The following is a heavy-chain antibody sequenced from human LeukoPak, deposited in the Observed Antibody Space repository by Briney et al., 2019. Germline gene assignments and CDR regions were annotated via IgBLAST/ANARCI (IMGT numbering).Heavy chain of an antibody. CDR1: GGTFSSYA. J-gene: IGHJ4*02. CDR3: ARKESGFYYGSGSYYNPLDY. D-gene: IGHD3-10*01. Sequence: GASVKVSCKASGGTFSSYAISWVRQAPGQGLEWMGGIIPIFGTANYAQKFQGRVTITADESTSTAYMELSSLRSEDTAVYYCARKESGFYYGSGSYYNPLDYWGQGTPVTVSS. CDR2: IIPIFGTA. V-gene: IGHV1-69*13.